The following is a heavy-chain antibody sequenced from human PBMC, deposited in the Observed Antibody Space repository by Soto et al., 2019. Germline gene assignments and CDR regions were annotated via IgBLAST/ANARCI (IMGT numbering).Heavy chain of an antibody. V-gene: IGHV3-9*01. D-gene: IGHD5-12*01. CDR3: TRPPAVDEPGY. J-gene: IGHJ4*02. CDR2: INWSGGSI. Sequence: SLRLSCAPSGLTCDDYARHGVRQAPGNSLEWVSGINWSGGSIRYAHSVNGRFTIPRHNAKNSLHLHTNILRAADTALYYFTRPPAVDEPGYWGQGTLVTVSS. CDR1: GLTCDDYA.